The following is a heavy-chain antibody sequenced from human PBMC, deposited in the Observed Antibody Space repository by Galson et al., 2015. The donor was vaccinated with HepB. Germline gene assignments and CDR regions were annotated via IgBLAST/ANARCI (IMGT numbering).Heavy chain of an antibody. CDR3: ARDPDGDYKHYDYYGMDV. V-gene: IGHV1-69*04. Sequence: SVKVSCTASGCTFSSYTISWVRQAPGQGLEWMGRIIPILGIANYAQKFKGRVTITADKSTTTAYMEMSSLRSEDTAVYYCARDPDGDYKHYDYYGMDVWGQGTTVTVSS. CDR2: IIPILGIA. CDR1: GCTFSSYT. D-gene: IGHD4-17*01. J-gene: IGHJ6*02.